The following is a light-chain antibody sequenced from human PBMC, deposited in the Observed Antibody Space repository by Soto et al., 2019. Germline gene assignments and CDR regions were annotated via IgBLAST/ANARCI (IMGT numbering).Light chain of an antibody. V-gene: IGLV1-44*01. CDR2: SSN. Sequence: QFVLTQPPSVSATPGQGVTLSCSGGDSNIGSTAVNWYQQLPGTAPKLLIYSSNQRPSGVPDRISGSKSGTSASLAISGLQSEDEADYYCAAWDDDLHVWLFGGGTKLTVL. J-gene: IGLJ3*02. CDR1: DSNIGSTA. CDR3: AAWDDDLHVWL.